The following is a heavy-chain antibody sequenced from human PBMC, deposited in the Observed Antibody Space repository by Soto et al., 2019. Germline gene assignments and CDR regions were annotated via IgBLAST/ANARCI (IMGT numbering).Heavy chain of an antibody. J-gene: IGHJ6*01. CDR2: ISGYNGNT. V-gene: IGHV1-18*04. Sequence: EASVKVSCKGSGYTFTSYGITWVRQAPGQGLEWMGWISGYNGNTNYAQKVQGRVTMTTDTSTSTAYMELRSLRSEDTAVYYCARGKKVRGVVSYYGMDGWGQGTTVTVAS. CDR1: GYTFTSYG. D-gene: IGHD3-10*01. CDR3: ARGKKVRGVVSYYGMDG.